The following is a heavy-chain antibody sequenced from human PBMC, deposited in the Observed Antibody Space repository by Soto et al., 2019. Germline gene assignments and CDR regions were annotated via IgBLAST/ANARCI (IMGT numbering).Heavy chain of an antibody. D-gene: IGHD3-22*01. J-gene: IGHJ4*02. CDR1: GGSISSGGYS. V-gene: IGHV4-30-2*01. Sequence: KPSETLSLTCAVSGGSISSGGYSWSWIRQPPGKGLEWIGYIYHSGSTYYNPSLKSRVTISVDRSKNQFSLKLSSVTAEDTAVYYCARAYYYDSSGFSPGGYWGQGTLVTVSS. CDR3: ARAYYYDSSGFSPGGY. CDR2: IYHSGST.